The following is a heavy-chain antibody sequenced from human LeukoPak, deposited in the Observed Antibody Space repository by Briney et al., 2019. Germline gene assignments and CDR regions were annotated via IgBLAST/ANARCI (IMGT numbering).Heavy chain of an antibody. CDR1: GDSISIHY. J-gene: IGHJ4*02. Sequence: SETLSLTCSVAGDSISIHYWSWIRQPPGKGLEWIGYIDHTGSTNYNPSLNSRVTISRDTSKNHFSLELSSVTAADTAVYYCARLGSGAGRWDFDYWGQGTLVTVSS. D-gene: IGHD4-23*01. CDR2: IDHTGST. CDR3: ARLGSGAGRWDFDY. V-gene: IGHV4-59*11.